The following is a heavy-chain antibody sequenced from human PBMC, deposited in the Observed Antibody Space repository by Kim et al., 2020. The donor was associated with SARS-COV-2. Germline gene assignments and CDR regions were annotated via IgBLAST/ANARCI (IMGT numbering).Heavy chain of an antibody. CDR2: ISYDGSNK. D-gene: IGHD6-13*01. Sequence: GGSLRLSCAASGFTFSSYAMHWVRQAPGKGLEWVAVISYDGSNKYYADSVKGRFTISRDNSKNTLYLQMNSLRAEDTAVYYCAREHLQYSSSWYGLTEY. J-gene: IGHJ1*01. V-gene: IGHV3-30*04. CDR3: AREHLQYSSSWYGLTEY. CDR1: GFTFSSYA.